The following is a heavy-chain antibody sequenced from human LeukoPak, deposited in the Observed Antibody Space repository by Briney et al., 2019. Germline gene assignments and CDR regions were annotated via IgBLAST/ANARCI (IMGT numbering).Heavy chain of an antibody. CDR3: ARSSRDTYYYDSSGSDAFDI. CDR2: IYYSGST. V-gene: IGHV4-59*01. Sequence: SETLSLTCTASGGSISSYYWSWIRQPPGKGLEWIGYIYYSGSTNYNPSLKSRVTISVDTSKNQFSLKLSSVTAADTAVYYCARSSRDTYYYDSSGSDAFDIWGQGTMVTVSS. J-gene: IGHJ3*02. D-gene: IGHD3-22*01. CDR1: GGSISSYY.